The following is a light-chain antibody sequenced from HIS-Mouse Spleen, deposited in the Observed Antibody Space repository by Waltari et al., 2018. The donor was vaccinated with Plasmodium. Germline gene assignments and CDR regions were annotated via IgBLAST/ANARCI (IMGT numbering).Light chain of an antibody. CDR2: LNCDGSH. CDR3: QTWGTGMGV. J-gene: IGLJ2*01. CDR1: SGNSSYA. Sequence: LVLTQSTSASASLGASVKLTCTLSSGNSSYARAWHQQQPEKGPRYLMKLNCDGSHSKGYGIPDRFSGSSSGAERYLSISSLQSEDEAVYFCQTWGTGMGVFGGGTKLTVL. V-gene: IGLV4-69*01.